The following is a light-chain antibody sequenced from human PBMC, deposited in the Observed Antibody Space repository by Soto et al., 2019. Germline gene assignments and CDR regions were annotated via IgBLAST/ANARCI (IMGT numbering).Light chain of an antibody. J-gene: IGKJ1*01. V-gene: IGKV3D-20*02. Sequence: EIVLTQTPGTLSLSPGERATLSCRASQSVTSSHLAWYQQKPGQAPRLLIYGASTRATGIPDRFSGSGSDTDFSLTISSLEPEDLAVYYCQQRSNWPRTFGQGTKVEIK. CDR1: QSVTSSH. CDR2: GAS. CDR3: QQRSNWPRT.